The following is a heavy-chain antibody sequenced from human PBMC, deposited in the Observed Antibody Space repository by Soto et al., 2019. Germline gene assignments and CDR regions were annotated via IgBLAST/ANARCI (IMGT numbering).Heavy chain of an antibody. CDR1: GFTVSSNY. Sequence: PGGSLRLSCAASGFTVSSNYMSWVRQAPGKGLEWVSVTYSGGSTYYADSVKGRFTISRDNSKNTLYLQMNSLRAEDTAVDYCERDNRVRRNRYYYCGMDVWGQATTVTL. D-gene: IGHD3-3*01. V-gene: IGHV3-53*01. CDR3: ERDNRVRRNRYYYCGMDV. CDR2: TYSGGST. J-gene: IGHJ6*02.